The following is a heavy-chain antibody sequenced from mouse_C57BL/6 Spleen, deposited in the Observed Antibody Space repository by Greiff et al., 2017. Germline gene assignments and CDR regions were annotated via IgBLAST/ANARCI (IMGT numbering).Heavy chain of an antibody. CDR2: INPNNGGT. V-gene: IGHV1-18*01. J-gene: IGHJ3*01. CDR3: ASSSYDYGAWFAY. CDR1: GYTFTDYN. Sequence: VHVKQSGPELVKPGASVKIPCKVSGYTFTDYNMDWVKQSHGKSLEWIGDINPNNGGTIYNQKFKGKATLTVDKSYSTSYMELRMLTSEDTAVYSCASSSYDYGAWFAYWGQGTLLTVSA. D-gene: IGHD2-4*01.